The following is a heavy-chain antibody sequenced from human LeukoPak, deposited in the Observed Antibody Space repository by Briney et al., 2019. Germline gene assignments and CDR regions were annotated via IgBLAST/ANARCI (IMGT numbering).Heavy chain of an antibody. CDR3: VRDGFCSSASCYDKGGFDF. V-gene: IGHV1-2*02. Sequence: ASVKVSCKTSGYTFTGYYIQWVRQAPGQGLEWMGYINPDSGGTNYAQEFQGRVTMTRDTSISTAYMELNRLRSDDTAVYYCVRDGFCSSASCYDKGGFDFWGQGTLVTVSS. CDR2: INPDSGGT. CDR1: GYTFTGYY. J-gene: IGHJ4*02. D-gene: IGHD2-2*01.